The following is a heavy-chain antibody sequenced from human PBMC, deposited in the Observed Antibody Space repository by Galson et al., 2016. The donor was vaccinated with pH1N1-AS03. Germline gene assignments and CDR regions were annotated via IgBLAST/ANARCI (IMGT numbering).Heavy chain of an antibody. V-gene: IGHV4-4*02. J-gene: IGHJ4*02. CDR1: GGSMTSPDW. CDR3: ASAGYHPPGYHY. Sequence: SETLSLTCAVSGGSMTSPDWWTWVRQPPGKGLEWIGEVHYSGTTSYNPSLNSRVTMPIDKSNNQFSLNLGSVTAADTVVYFCASAGYHPPGYHYWGQGALVTVSS. D-gene: IGHD3-16*02. CDR2: VHYSGTT.